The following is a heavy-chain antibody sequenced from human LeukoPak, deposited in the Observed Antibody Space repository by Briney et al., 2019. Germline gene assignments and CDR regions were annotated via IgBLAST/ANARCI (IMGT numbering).Heavy chain of an antibody. D-gene: IGHD1-14*01. CDR1: GFTFDDYA. V-gene: IGHV3-9*01. CDR3: ARRPGLDY. J-gene: IGHJ4*02. Sequence: GRSLRLSCAASGFTFDDYAMHWVRQAPGEGLPWVSGITWNSGSIGYADSVKGRFTISRDNAKNSLYLQMNSLRAEDTAVYYCARRPGLDYWGQGTLVTVSS. CDR2: ITWNSGSI.